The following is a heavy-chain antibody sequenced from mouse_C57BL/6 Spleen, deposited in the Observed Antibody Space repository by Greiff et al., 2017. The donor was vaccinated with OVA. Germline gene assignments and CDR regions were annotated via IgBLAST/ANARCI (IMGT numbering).Heavy chain of an antibody. D-gene: IGHD1-1*01. J-gene: IGHJ1*03. Sequence: VQLQESGPGLVKPSQSLSLTCSVTGYSITSGYYWNWIRQFPGNKLEWMGYISYDGSNNYNPSLKNRISITRDTSKNQFFLKLNSVTTEDTATYYCAREGITTVDWYFDVWGTGTTVTVSS. CDR3: AREGITTVDWYFDV. CDR1: GYSITSGYY. CDR2: ISYDGSN. V-gene: IGHV3-6*01.